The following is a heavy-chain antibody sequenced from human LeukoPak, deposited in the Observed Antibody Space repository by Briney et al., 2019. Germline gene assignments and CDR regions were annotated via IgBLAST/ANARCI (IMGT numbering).Heavy chain of an antibody. CDR2: ISYDGSNK. CDR1: GFSFRSYG. J-gene: IGHJ4*02. V-gene: IGHV3-30*18. Sequence: PGRSLRLSCAASGFSFRSYGMHWVRQAPGKGLEWVAVISYDGSNKYYADSVKGRFTISRDNSKNTLYLQMNSLRAEDTAVYYCAKDDFDYGGLHWGQGTLVTVSS. CDR3: AKDDFDYGGLH. D-gene: IGHD4-23*01.